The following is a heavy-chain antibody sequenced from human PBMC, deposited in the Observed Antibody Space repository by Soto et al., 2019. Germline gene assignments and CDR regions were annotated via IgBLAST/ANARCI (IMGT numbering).Heavy chain of an antibody. CDR1: GFPLRSYA. Sequence: PGGSLRLSCAASGFPLRSYAMSWVRQAPGKGLEWVTAISGSGGSTYYADSVKGRFTISRDNSKNTLSLQMNSLRAEDTAVYYWANHKTDSPYSSCLDWGQGTLVTVSS. V-gene: IGHV3-23*01. D-gene: IGHD6-13*01. CDR2: ISGSGGST. CDR3: ANHKTDSPYSSCLD. J-gene: IGHJ4*02.